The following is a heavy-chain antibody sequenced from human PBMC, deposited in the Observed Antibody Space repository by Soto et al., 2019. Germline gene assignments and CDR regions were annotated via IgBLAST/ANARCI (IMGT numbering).Heavy chain of an antibody. V-gene: IGHV4-59*01. J-gene: IGHJ6*02. Sequence: SETLSLTCNVSGGSISDFYWSWIRQSPGKRLEWIGYLYYTGSTNYNPALKSRVTISLDTSKTQFSLKLGSVTAADTAVYYCARGGGYDFRSSQAPPIDVWGQGTTVIVSS. CDR2: LYYTGST. CDR1: GGSISDFY. CDR3: ARGGGYDFRSSQAPPIDV. D-gene: IGHD3-3*01.